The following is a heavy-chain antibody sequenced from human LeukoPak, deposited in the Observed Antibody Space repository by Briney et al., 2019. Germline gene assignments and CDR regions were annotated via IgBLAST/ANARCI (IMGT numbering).Heavy chain of an antibody. Sequence: ASVKVSCKASGYTFTSYYMHWVRQAPGQGLEWMGIINPSGGSTSYAQKFQGRVTMTRDTSTSTVYMELSSLRSEDTAVYYCARGARLNSSGWTLGFDPWGQGTLVTVSS. D-gene: IGHD6-19*01. CDR2: INPSGGST. CDR1: GYTFTSYY. CDR3: ARGARLNSSGWTLGFDP. V-gene: IGHV1-46*01. J-gene: IGHJ5*02.